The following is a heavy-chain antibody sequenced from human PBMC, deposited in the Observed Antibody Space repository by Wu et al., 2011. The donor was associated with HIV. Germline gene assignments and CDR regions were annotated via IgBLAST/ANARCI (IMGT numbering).Heavy chain of an antibody. Sequence: QVQLVQSGAEVKKPGAPVKVSCKASGYTFTSYGISWVRQAPGQGLEWMGWINPDSGGTNYAQKFQGRVTMTRDTSINTAYMELSSLRYDDTAVYYCVRGRPVVVVALTGHPFDFWGQGTLVTVSS. J-gene: IGHJ4*02. CDR1: GYTFTSYG. CDR3: VRGRPVVVVALTGHPFDF. CDR2: INPDSGGT. D-gene: IGHD2-15*01. V-gene: IGHV1-2*02.